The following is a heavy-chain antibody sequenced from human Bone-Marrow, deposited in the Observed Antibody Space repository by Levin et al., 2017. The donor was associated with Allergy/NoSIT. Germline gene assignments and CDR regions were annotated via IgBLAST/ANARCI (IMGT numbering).Heavy chain of an antibody. V-gene: IGHV5-51*01. Sequence: KVSCKGSGYSFTSYWIGWVRQMPGKGLEWMGIIYPGDSDTRYSPSFQGKVTISADKSISTAYLQWSSLKASDTAIYYCTRGEGVGSSSPLQNYFDYWGQGTLVTVSS. D-gene: IGHD6-6*01. CDR2: IYPGDSDT. J-gene: IGHJ4*02. CDR3: TRGEGVGSSSPLQNYFDY. CDR1: GYSFTSYW.